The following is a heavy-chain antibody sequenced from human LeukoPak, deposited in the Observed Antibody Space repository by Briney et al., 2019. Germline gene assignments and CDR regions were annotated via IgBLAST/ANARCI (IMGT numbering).Heavy chain of an antibody. Sequence: SLGLSCAASGFTFDDYAMHWVRQAPGKGLEWVSGISWNSGSIGYADSVKGRFTISRDNAKNSLYLQMNSLRAEDMALYYCAKARYCSSTSCYWDYWGQGTLVTVSS. V-gene: IGHV3-9*03. CDR2: ISWNSGSI. CDR3: AKARYCSSTSCYWDY. J-gene: IGHJ4*02. CDR1: GFTFDDYA. D-gene: IGHD2-2*01.